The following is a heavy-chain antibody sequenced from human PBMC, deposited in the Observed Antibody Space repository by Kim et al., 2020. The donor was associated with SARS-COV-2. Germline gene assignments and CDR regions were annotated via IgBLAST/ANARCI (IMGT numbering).Heavy chain of an antibody. V-gene: IGHV3-23*01. CDR2: ISTSGDST. Sequence: GGSLRLSCAASGFTFSTYAMSWVRQAPGKGLEWVSGISTSGDSTYYGDSVKGRFTISRDNSRNTLYLQMNSLRAEDTAVYYCAKTSGVASRQYYYMDVWG. D-gene: IGHD6-19*01. CDR3: AKTSGVASRQYYYMDV. CDR1: GFTFSTYA. J-gene: IGHJ6*03.